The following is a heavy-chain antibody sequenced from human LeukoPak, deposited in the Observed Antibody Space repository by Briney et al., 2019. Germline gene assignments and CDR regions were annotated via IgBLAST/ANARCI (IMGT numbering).Heavy chain of an antibody. D-gene: IGHD1-14*01. CDR2: INPNSGGT. Sequence: ASVKVSCKASGYTFTGYYMHWVRQAPGQGLEWMGWINPNSGGTNYAQKFQGRVTTTRDTSISTAYMELSRLRSDDTAGYYCAEYNNNHNIYNWFDPWGQGTLVTVSS. V-gene: IGHV1-2*02. CDR1: GYTFTGYY. CDR3: AEYNNNHNIYNWFDP. J-gene: IGHJ5*02.